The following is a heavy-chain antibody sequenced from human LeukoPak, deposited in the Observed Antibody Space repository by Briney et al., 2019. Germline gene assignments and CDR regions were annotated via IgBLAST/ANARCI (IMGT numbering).Heavy chain of an antibody. CDR1: GGXISSYY. D-gene: IGHD4-17*01. CDR2: IYYSGST. CDR3: ASARMTTVTEFDY. V-gene: IGHV4-59*01. J-gene: IGHJ4*02. Sequence: SETLSLTYTVSGGXISSYYWSWIRQPPGKGLEWIGYIYYSGSTNYNPSLKSRVTISVDTSKNQFSLKLRSVTAADTAVYYCASARMTTVTEFDYWGQGTLVTVSS.